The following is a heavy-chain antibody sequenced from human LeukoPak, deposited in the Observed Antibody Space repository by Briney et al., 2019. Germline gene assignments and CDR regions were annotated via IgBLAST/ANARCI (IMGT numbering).Heavy chain of an antibody. V-gene: IGHV1-24*01. Sequence: SVKVSCKVSGYTLTELSMHWVRQAPGKGLEWMGGFDPEDGETIYAQKFQGRGTMTEDTSTDTAYMELSSLRSEDTAVYYCATDLVPYSSGWAVPAGWGQGTLVTVSS. CDR3: ATDLVPYSSGWAVPAG. J-gene: IGHJ4*02. CDR2: FDPEDGET. D-gene: IGHD6-19*01. CDR1: GYTLTELS.